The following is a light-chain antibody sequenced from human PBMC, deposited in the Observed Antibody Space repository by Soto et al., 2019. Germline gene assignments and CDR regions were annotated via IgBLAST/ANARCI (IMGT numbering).Light chain of an antibody. CDR3: ATWDDDLYTPI. CDR1: SSNIGSHT. Sequence: QSVLTQPPSASGTPGQRVAISCSGSSSNIGSHTVNWYQQLPGTAPKLLIYGNDQRPSGVPDRFSGSKSGTSASLAITGLRSDDEADYYCATWDDDLYTPIIGGGTKLTVL. J-gene: IGLJ2*01. V-gene: IGLV1-44*01. CDR2: GND.